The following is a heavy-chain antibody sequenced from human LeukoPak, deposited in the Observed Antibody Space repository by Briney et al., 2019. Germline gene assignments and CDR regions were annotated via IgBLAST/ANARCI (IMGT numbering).Heavy chain of an antibody. D-gene: IGHD4-17*01. CDR1: GFTFSSFG. V-gene: IGHV3-33*01. CDR3: ARVIAVTTEHYFDY. J-gene: IGHJ4*02. Sequence: RAGGSLRLSCAASGFTFSSFGMHWVRQAPGKGLEWVAVIWYDASNKYYADSVKGRFTISRDNSKNTLYLQMNSLRAEDTAVYYCARVIAVTTEHYFDYWGQGTLVTVSS. CDR2: IWYDASNK.